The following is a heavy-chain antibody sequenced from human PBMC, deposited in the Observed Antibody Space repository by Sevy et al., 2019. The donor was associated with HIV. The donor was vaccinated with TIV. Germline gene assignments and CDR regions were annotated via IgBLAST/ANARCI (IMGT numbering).Heavy chain of an antibody. Sequence: SVKVSCKASAFTFSTSAVQWVRQSRGQRLEWIGWIVVGSGSTNYAQKFQGRVTFTRDMSTDTAYMEMSSLRSDDTAVYYCAATTDTIFGVVLMNNWFDPWGQGTLVTVSS. J-gene: IGHJ5*02. CDR1: AFTFSTSA. D-gene: IGHD3-3*01. CDR2: IVVGSGST. CDR3: AATTDTIFGVVLMNNWFDP. V-gene: IGHV1-58*01.